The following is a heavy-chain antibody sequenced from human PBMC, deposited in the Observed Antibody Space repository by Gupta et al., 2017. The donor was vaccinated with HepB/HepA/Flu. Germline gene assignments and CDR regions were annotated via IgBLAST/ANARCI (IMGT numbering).Heavy chain of an antibody. V-gene: IGHV3-23*01. Sequence: EVQLLESGGGLVQPGGSLRLSCAASGFTFSSSAMSWVRQAPGKGLEWVSAISGSGGSTNYADSVKGRFTISRDNSKNTLYLQMNSLRAEDTAVYYCANTPPFIRYYYDSSGYHDVFDIWGQGTMVTVSS. J-gene: IGHJ3*02. D-gene: IGHD3-22*01. CDR3: ANTPPFIRYYYDSSGYHDVFDI. CDR2: ISGSGGST. CDR1: GFTFSSSA.